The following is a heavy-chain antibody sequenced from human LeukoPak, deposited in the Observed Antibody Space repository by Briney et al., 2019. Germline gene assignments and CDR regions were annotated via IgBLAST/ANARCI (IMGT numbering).Heavy chain of an antibody. J-gene: IGHJ6*02. Sequence: GGSLRLSCAASGFTFSSYAMHWVRQAPGKGLEWVAVISYDGSNKYYADSVKGRFTISRDNSKNTLYLQMNSLRAEDTAVYYCARCRVPTAIPSCDAMDVWGQGTTVTVSS. V-gene: IGHV3-30-3*01. CDR3: ARCRVPTAIPSCDAMDV. D-gene: IGHD2-2*02. CDR1: GFTFSSYA. CDR2: ISYDGSNK.